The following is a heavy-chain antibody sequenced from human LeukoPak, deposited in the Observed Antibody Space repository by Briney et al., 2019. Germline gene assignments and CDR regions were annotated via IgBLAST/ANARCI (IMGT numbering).Heavy chain of an antibody. V-gene: IGHV4-59*01. CDR1: GGSISSYY. D-gene: IGHD5-18*01. Sequence: SETLSLTCTVSGGSISSYYWSWIRQPPGKGLEWIGYIYYSGSTNYNPSLKSRVTISVDTSKNQFSLKLSSVTAADTAVYYCARVRHHVDTATVNEGGYYFDYWGQGTLVTVSS. J-gene: IGHJ4*02. CDR2: IYYSGST. CDR3: ARVRHHVDTATVNEGGYYFDY.